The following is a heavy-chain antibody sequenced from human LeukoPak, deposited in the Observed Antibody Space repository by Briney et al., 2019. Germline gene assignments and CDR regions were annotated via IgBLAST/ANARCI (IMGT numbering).Heavy chain of an antibody. CDR1: VYTFTSYA. V-gene: IGHV1-69*13. CDR2: IIPIFGTA. J-gene: IGHJ6*02. D-gene: IGHD2/OR15-2a*01. Sequence: ASVKVSCKASVYTFTSYAMNWVRQAPGQGLEWMGGIIPIFGTANYAQKFQGRVTITADESTSTAYMELSSLRSEDTAVYYCARERIRYYYYGMDVWGQGTTDTVSS. CDR3: ARERIRYYYYGMDV.